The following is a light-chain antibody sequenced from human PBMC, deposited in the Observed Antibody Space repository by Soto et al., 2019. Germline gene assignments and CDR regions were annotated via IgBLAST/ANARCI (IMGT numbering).Light chain of an antibody. V-gene: IGKV3-15*01. CDR2: DTS. J-gene: IGKJ2*01. Sequence: EIVMTQSPATLSVSPGESATLSCRASQSVSSNLAWYQQKPGQAPRLLIYDTSTRATGVPARFSGSGSGTEFTLTISSLQSEDFAVYYCQQYNNLPLTFGQGTKLEIK. CDR1: QSVSSN. CDR3: QQYNNLPLT.